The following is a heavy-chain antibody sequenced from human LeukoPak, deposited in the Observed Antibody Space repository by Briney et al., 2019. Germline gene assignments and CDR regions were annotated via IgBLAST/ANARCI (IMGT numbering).Heavy chain of an antibody. Sequence: GSSVKVSCKASGGTFSSYAISWVRQAPGQGLEWIGGIIPIFGTANYAQKFQGRATITADESTSTAYMELSSLRSEDTAVYYCASYVRSGSFYYYMDVWGKGTTVTVSS. CDR2: IIPIFGTA. D-gene: IGHD3-3*01. CDR1: GGTFSSYA. CDR3: ASYVRSGSFYYYMDV. J-gene: IGHJ6*03. V-gene: IGHV1-69*01.